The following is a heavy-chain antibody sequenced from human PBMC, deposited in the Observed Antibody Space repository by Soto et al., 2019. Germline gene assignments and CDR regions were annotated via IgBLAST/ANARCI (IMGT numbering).Heavy chain of an antibody. Sequence: AGGSLRLSCSPSGFTFCTYSLSWVPQAPGKGLEWVSSISDTGGTTYHADSVKGRFTTSRDNSNNMLYLQMNSLRVEDTAIYYCARISSSSHNDYWGQGTLVTVSS. CDR3: ARISSSSHNDY. CDR1: GFTFCTYS. D-gene: IGHD6-6*01. V-gene: IGHV3-23*01. J-gene: IGHJ4*02. CDR2: ISDTGGTT.